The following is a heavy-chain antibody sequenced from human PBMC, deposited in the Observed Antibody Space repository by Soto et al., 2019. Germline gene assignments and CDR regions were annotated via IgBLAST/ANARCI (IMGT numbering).Heavy chain of an antibody. V-gene: IGHV4-39*01. CDR1: GASISSSSYY. J-gene: IGHJ4*02. CDR2: SS. CDR3: ATYGGDTGRFDY. D-gene: IGHD4-17*01. Sequence: QLQLQESGPGLVKPSETLSLSCTVSGASISSSSYYWGWIRQPPGKGLEWIGSSSNYNPSLRSQVTISVDTSKNQFSLKLTSVTAADTAVYYCATYGGDTGRFDYWGQGILVIVSS.